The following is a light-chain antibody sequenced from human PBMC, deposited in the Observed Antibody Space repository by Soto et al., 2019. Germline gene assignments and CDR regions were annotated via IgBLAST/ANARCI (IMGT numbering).Light chain of an antibody. Sequence: EIVLTQSPGTLSLSPGERATLSCRASQSVSSSYLAWYQQKPGQAPRLLIYGASSRATGIPDRFSGSGSGTGFTLTISRLEPEDFVVYYCQQYGSSLFTFGPGTKVDIK. CDR2: GAS. J-gene: IGKJ3*01. V-gene: IGKV3-20*01. CDR1: QSVSSSY. CDR3: QQYGSSLFT.